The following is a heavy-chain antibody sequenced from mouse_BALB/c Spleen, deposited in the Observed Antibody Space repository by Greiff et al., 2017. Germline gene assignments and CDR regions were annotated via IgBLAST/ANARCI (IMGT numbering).Heavy chain of an antibody. Sequence: EVMLVESGPGLVKPSQSLSLTCTVTGYSITSYYAWNWIRQFPGNKLEWMGYISYSGSTSYNPSLKSRISITRDTSKNQFFLQLNSVTTEDTATYYCARNYGSSYLYAMDYWGQGTSVTVSA. CDR2: ISYSGST. CDR3: ARNYGSSYLYAMDY. D-gene: IGHD1-1*01. J-gene: IGHJ4*01. CDR1: GYSITSYYA. V-gene: IGHV3-2*02.